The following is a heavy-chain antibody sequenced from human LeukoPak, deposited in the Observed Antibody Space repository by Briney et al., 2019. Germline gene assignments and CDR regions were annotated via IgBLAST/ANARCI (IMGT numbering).Heavy chain of an antibody. J-gene: IGHJ4*02. V-gene: IGHV3-30*02. CDR1: GFTFSSYG. D-gene: IGHD2-2*02. CDR2: IRYDGSNK. Sequence: GGSLRLSCAASGFTFSSYGMHWVRQAPGKGLEWVAFIRYDGSNKYYAGSVKGRFTISRDNSKNTLYLQMNSLRAEDTAVYYCAKDRDCSSTSCYTGDFDYWGQGTPVTVSS. CDR3: AKDRDCSSTSCYTGDFDY.